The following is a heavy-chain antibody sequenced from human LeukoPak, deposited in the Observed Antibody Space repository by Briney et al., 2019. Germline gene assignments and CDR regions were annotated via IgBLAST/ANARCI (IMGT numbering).Heavy chain of an antibody. J-gene: IGHJ4*02. CDR3: ARDLSQLTFDY. CDR1: RFTFSSYA. V-gene: IGHV3-30-3*01. Sequence: GGSLRLSCAASRFTFSSYAMHWVRQAPGKGLEWVAVISYDGSNKYYADSVKGRFTISRDNSKNTLYLQMNSLRAEDTAVYYCARDLSQLTFDYWGQGTLVTVSS. D-gene: IGHD2-2*01. CDR2: ISYDGSNK.